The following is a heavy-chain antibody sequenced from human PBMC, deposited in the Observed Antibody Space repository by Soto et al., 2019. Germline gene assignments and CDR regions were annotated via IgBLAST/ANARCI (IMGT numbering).Heavy chain of an antibody. CDR3: AREPPEYCSSTSCYSPLDV. CDR1: GGTFSSYA. J-gene: IGHJ6*02. Sequence: GASVKVSCKASGGTFSSYAISWLRQAPGQGLEWMGGIIPIFGTANYAQKFQGRVTITADESTSTAYMELSSLRSEDTAVYYCAREPPEYCSSTSCYSPLDVWGQGTTVTVSS. V-gene: IGHV1-69*13. CDR2: IIPIFGTA. D-gene: IGHD2-2*01.